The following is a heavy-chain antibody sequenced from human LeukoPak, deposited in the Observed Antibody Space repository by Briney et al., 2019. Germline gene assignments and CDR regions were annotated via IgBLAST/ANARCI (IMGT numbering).Heavy chain of an antibody. CDR1: GGSVSSGSYY. D-gene: IGHD1-26*01. V-gene: IGHV4-61*01. CDR3: ARASSSGSYYGVDY. Sequence: PSETLSLTCTVSGGSVSSGSYYWSWIRQPPGKGLEWIGYIYYSGSTNYNPSLKSRVTISVDTSKNQFSLKLSSVTAADTAVYYCARASSSGSYYGVDYWGQGTLVTVSS. CDR2: IYYSGST. J-gene: IGHJ4*02.